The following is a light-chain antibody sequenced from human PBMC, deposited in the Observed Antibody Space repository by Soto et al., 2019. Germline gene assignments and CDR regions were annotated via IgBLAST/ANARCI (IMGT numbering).Light chain of an antibody. CDR1: QSVSSSF. Sequence: EIVLTQSPGTLSLSPGERATLSCRASQSVSSSFLAWYQQKPGQAPRLLIYGSSTSATGIPDRFSSSGTETDFSLIISRLEPEYYVVYYCQQHDRPPGTFGQGTKVEIK. CDR2: GSS. V-gene: IGKV3-20*01. CDR3: QQHDRPPGT. J-gene: IGKJ1*01.